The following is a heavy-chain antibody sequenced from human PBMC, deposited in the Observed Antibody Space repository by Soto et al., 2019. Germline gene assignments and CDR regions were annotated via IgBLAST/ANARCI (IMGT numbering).Heavy chain of an antibody. CDR3: ARAKLWFGAEDGMDV. J-gene: IGHJ6*02. D-gene: IGHD3-10*01. V-gene: IGHV3-74*01. Sequence: EVQLVESGGGLVQPGGSLRLSCAASGFTFSSYWMHWVRQAPGKGLVWVSRINSDGSSTSYADSVKGRFTISRDNAKNTLYLQMNSLRAEDTAVYYCARAKLWFGAEDGMDVWGQGTTVTVSS. CDR1: GFTFSSYW. CDR2: INSDGSST.